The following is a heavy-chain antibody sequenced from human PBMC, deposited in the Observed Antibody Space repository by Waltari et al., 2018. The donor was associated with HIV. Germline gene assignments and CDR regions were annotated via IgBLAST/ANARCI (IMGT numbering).Heavy chain of an antibody. CDR2: ASHSGGT. J-gene: IGHJ2*01. V-gene: IGHV4-38-2*01. D-gene: IGHD3-3*01. Sequence: QVQLQESGPGLVKPSETLSLTCVVSGYSINTDHYWGWIRQPPGKGLEWIGSASHSGGTLHNASLKSRVAISVDRSKNQFSLKVSFVTAADTAVYYCARAGVVPALFDLWGRGTLVTVSS. CDR3: ARAGVVPALFDL. CDR1: GYSINTDHY.